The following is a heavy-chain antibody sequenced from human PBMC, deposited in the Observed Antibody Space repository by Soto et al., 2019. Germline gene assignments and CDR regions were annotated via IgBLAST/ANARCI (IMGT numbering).Heavy chain of an antibody. CDR1: GFTFSSYG. V-gene: IGHV3-33*01. CDR3: ARDRIAVAAPTYYYYYGMDV. J-gene: IGHJ6*02. D-gene: IGHD6-19*01. Sequence: QVQLVESGGGVVQPGRSLRLSCAASGFTFSSYGMHWVRQAPGKGLEWVAVIWYDGSNKYYADSVKGRFTISRDNSKNTLYLQMNSLRAEDTAVYYCARDRIAVAAPTYYYYYGMDVWGQGTTVTASS. CDR2: IWYDGSNK.